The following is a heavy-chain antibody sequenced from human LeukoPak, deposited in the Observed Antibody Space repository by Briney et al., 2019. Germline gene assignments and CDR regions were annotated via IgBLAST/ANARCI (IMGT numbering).Heavy chain of an antibody. CDR3: VTAAIVGVTKGWFDY. V-gene: IGHV3-21*01. CDR1: GFTFSSYS. Sequence: PGGSLRLSCTATGFTFSSYSMNWVRQAPGKGLEWVSSISSSSSYIFYADSVKGRFTISRDNAKNSLYLQMNSLRAEDTAMYYCVTAAIVGVTKGWFDYWGQGTLVTVSS. J-gene: IGHJ4*02. D-gene: IGHD1-26*01. CDR2: ISSSSSYI.